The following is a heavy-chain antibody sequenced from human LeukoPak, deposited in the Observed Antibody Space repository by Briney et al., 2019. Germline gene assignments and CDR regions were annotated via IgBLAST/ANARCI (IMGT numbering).Heavy chain of an antibody. J-gene: IGHJ3*02. Sequence: GGSLRLSCAASGFTFSSYEMNWVRQAPGKGLEWVSYISASGSTIYYADSVKGRFTISRDNAKNSLYLQMNSLRAEDTAVYYCARDRGTTMVRSFDIWGQRTMVTVSS. D-gene: IGHD4/OR15-4a*01. V-gene: IGHV3-48*03. CDR2: ISASGSTI. CDR1: GFTFSSYE. CDR3: ARDRGTTMVRSFDI.